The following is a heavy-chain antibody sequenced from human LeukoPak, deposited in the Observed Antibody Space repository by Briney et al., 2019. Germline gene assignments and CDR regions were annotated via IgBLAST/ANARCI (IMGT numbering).Heavy chain of an antibody. Sequence: SVKVSCKASGGTFSSYAISWVRQAPGQGLEWMGGIIPIFGTANYAQKFQGRVTITADESTSTAYMELSSLRSEDTAVYYCAREVVRGVTAFDPWGQGTLVTVSS. V-gene: IGHV1-69*01. CDR2: IIPIFGTA. CDR3: AREVVRGVTAFDP. CDR1: GGTFSSYA. D-gene: IGHD3-10*01. J-gene: IGHJ5*02.